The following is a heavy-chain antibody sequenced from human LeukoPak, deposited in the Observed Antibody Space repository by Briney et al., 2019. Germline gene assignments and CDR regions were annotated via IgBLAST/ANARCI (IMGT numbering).Heavy chain of an antibody. CDR1: GGSFSGYY. CDR3: ARERGGNVVVVVAATPRSDYFDY. J-gene: IGHJ4*02. Sequence: SETLSLTCAVYGGSFSGYYWSWIRQPPGKGLEWIGEINHSGSTNYNPSLKSRVTMSVDTSKNQFSLKLSSVTAADTAVYYCARERGGNVVVVVAATPRSDYFDYWGQGTLVTVSS. CDR2: INHSGST. V-gene: IGHV4-34*01. D-gene: IGHD2-15*01.